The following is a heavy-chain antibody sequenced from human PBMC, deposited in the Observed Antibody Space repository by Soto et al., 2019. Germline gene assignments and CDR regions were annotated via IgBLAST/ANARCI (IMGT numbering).Heavy chain of an antibody. CDR1: GGSISSYY. J-gene: IGHJ6*02. CDR3: ARLNYDILTGSSYYYYYDMDV. V-gene: IGHV4-59*08. D-gene: IGHD3-9*01. CDR2: IYYSGST. Sequence: SETLSLTCTVSGGSISSYYWSWIRQPPGKGLKWIGYIYYSGSTSYNPSLKSRVTISVDTSKNQFSLKLSSVTAADTAVYYCARLNYDILTGSSYYYYYDMDVWGQGTTVTVS.